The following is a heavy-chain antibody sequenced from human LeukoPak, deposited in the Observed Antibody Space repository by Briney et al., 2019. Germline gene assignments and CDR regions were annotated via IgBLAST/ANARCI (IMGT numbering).Heavy chain of an antibody. CDR1: GLTFSRYA. CDR2: ISGSGTIT. D-gene: IGHD3-16*01. Sequence: GGSLRLSCAASGLTFSRYAMSWVRQAPGKGLEWVSAISGSGTITYYADSVKGRFTISRDNSKNTLYVQMNSLRAADTAVYYCAVVEGGLGAYFNYWGQGTLVTVSS. CDR3: AVVEGGLGAYFNY. V-gene: IGHV3-23*01. J-gene: IGHJ4*02.